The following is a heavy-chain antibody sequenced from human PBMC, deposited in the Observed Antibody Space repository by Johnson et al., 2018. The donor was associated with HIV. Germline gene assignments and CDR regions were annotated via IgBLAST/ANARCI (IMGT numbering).Heavy chain of an antibody. CDR2: IWYDGSNK. J-gene: IGHJ3*01. CDR1: GFTFSSYG. V-gene: IGHV3-33*03. Sequence: QVQLVESGGGVVQPGRSLRLSCAASGFTFSSYGMHWVRQAPGKGLEWVAVIWYDGSNKYYADSVKGRFTISRDNAKNSLYLQMNSLSAEDTALYYCAKDLGDYGDSGRYVFDVWGQGTMVTVSS. D-gene: IGHD4-17*01. CDR3: AKDLGDYGDSGRYVFDV.